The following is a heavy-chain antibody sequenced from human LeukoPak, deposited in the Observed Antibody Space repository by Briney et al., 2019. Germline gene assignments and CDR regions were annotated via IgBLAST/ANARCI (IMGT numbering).Heavy chain of an antibody. CDR2: IKQDGSEK. V-gene: IGHV3-7*04. CDR1: GFTFSSYW. Sequence: GGSLRLSCAASGFTFSSYWMSWVRQAPGKGLEWVANIKQDGSEKYYVDSVKGRFTISRDNAKNSLYLQMNSLRAEDTAVYYCARVQYSNYAAYYYGMDVWGQGTTVTVSS. D-gene: IGHD4-11*01. CDR3: ARVQYSNYAAYYYGMDV. J-gene: IGHJ6*02.